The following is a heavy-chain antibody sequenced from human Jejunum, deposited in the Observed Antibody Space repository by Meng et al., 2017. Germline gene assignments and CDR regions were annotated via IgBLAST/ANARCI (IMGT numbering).Heavy chain of an antibody. CDR1: GFTFRTSC. J-gene: IGHJ3*02. Sequence: GESLKISCAASGFTFRTSCMDWVRQAPGKGLEWVASISWSSTYKYYADSVKGRFFISRDDADNSLYLQMNSLRVDDTAMYYCAKRAGIGSYAFEIWGQGTMVTVSS. D-gene: IGHD1-14*01. CDR3: AKRAGIGSYAFEI. CDR2: ISWSSTYK. V-gene: IGHV3-21*06.